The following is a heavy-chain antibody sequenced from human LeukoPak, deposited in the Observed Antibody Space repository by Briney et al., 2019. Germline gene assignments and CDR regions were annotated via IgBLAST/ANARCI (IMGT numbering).Heavy chain of an antibody. CDR2: IYYSGST. Sequence: SETLSLTCTVSGGSISSYHWSWIRQPPGKGLEWIGYIYYSGSTNYNPSLKSRVTISVDTSKNQFSLKLSSVTAADTAVYYCARQLWFGELWYFDYWGQGTLVTVSS. CDR3: ARQLWFGELWYFDY. V-gene: IGHV4-59*01. J-gene: IGHJ4*02. CDR1: GGSISSYH. D-gene: IGHD3-10*01.